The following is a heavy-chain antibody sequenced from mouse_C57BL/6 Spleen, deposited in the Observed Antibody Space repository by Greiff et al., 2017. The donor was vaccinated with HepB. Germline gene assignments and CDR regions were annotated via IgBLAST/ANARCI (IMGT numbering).Heavy chain of an antibody. V-gene: IGHV7-3*01. CDR2: IRNKANGYTT. CDR1: GFTFTDYY. CDR3: ARYTGFPDAMDY. Sequence: EVMLVESGGGLVQPGGSPSLSCAASGFTFTDYYMSWVRQPPGKALEWLGFIRNKANGYTTEYSASVKGRFTISRDNSQSILYLQMNALRAEDSATYYCARYTGFPDAMDYWGQGTSVTVSS. J-gene: IGHJ4*01.